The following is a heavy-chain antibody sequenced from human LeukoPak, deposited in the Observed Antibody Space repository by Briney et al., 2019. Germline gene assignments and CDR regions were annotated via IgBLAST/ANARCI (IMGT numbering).Heavy chain of an antibody. CDR2: INPNSGGT. Sequence: ASVKVSCKASGYTFTGYYMHWVRQAPGQGLEWMGWINPNSGGTNYAQKFQGRVTMTRDTSISTAYIELSRLRSDDTAVYYCARGGVDTAMAPTNYYYYYMDVWGKGTTVTVSS. J-gene: IGHJ6*03. D-gene: IGHD5-18*01. V-gene: IGHV1-2*02. CDR3: ARGGVDTAMAPTNYYYYYMDV. CDR1: GYTFTGYY.